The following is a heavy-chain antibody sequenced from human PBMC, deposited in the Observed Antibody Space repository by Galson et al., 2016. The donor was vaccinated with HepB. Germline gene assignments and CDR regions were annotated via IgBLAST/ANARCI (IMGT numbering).Heavy chain of an antibody. Sequence: SENRKRTCAFYGRSFSGYYWTWIRQPPGKGLEWVGEVNHSGSHDYNPSLESRLTLSVDTSKNQFSLKLSSVTAADTAVYYCASGTYLASSGLYYYFGLDVWGRGTTVSVSS. CDR3: ASGTYLASSGLYYYFGLDV. J-gene: IGHJ6*02. CDR2: VNHSGSH. D-gene: IGHD2-15*01. CDR1: GRSFSGYY. V-gene: IGHV4-34*01.